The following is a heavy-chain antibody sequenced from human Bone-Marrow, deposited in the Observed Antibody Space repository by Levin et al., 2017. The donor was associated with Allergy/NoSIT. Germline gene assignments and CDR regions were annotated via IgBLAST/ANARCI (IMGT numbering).Heavy chain of an antibody. Sequence: ETLSLTCAASGFTLTDYNMNWVRQAPGKGLEWVSSITSSGTYIFYADSVKGRFTISRDSAKNSLYLQMHSLRAEDTAVYYCARDNSGFLGRKFWGQGTLVTVSS. CDR3: ARDNSGFLGRKF. J-gene: IGHJ4*02. CDR2: ITSSGTYI. D-gene: IGHD6-19*01. CDR1: GFTLTDYN. V-gene: IGHV3-21*01.